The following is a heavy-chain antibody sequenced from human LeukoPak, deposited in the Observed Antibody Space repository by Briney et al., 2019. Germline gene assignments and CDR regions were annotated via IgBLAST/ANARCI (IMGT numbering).Heavy chain of an antibody. Sequence: ASVKVSCKGSRYTFTGYYMHWVRQAPGQGLEWMGWINPNSGGTNYAQKFQGRVTMTRDTSISTAYMELSSLRSDDTAVYYCARKFLGSRGYYFDYWGQGTLVTVSS. D-gene: IGHD3-10*01. J-gene: IGHJ4*02. CDR3: ARKFLGSRGYYFDY. V-gene: IGHV1-2*02. CDR2: INPNSGGT. CDR1: RYTFTGYY.